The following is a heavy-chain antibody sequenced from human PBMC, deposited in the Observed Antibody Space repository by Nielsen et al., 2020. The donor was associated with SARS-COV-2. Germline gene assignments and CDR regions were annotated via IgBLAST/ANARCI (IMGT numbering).Heavy chain of an antibody. Sequence: GESLKISCAASGFTVSSNYMSWVRQAPGKGLEWVANIKQDGSEKYYVDSVKGRFTISRDNAKNSLYLQMNSLRAEDTAVYYCARYVVVVTAMWDYWGQGTLVTVSS. V-gene: IGHV3-7*03. J-gene: IGHJ4*02. D-gene: IGHD2-21*02. CDR3: ARYVVVVTAMWDY. CDR2: IKQDGSEK. CDR1: GFTVSSNY.